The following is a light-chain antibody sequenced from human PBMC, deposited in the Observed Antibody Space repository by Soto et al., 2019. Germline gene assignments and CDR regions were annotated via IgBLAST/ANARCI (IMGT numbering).Light chain of an antibody. CDR3: QNYDSAPIT. Sequence: VQMTQSPSSLSASVGNRFSITCRASQGISNYLAWYQQKPGKAPKVLIYAASTLQPGVPSRFSGSGSGTDFTLTINSLQPDDIATYYCQNYDSAPITFGQGTRLEIK. J-gene: IGKJ5*01. V-gene: IGKV1-27*01. CDR2: AAS. CDR1: QGISNY.